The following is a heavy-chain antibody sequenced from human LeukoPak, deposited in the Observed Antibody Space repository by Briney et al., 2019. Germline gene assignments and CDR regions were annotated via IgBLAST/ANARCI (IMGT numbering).Heavy chain of an antibody. Sequence: GASVKVSCKTFGYPFSSCGINWVRQAPGQGLEWMGWISGYNGDTNYAQKFQGRVTMTTDTSTSTAYMELRSLRSDDTAVYYCARGKAAAGSIVWFDPWGQGTLVTVSS. CDR2: ISGYNGDT. D-gene: IGHD6-13*01. CDR1: GYPFSSCG. V-gene: IGHV1-18*01. CDR3: ARGKAAAGSIVWFDP. J-gene: IGHJ5*02.